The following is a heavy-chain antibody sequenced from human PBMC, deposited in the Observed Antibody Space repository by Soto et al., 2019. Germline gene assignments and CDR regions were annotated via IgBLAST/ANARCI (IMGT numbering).Heavy chain of an antibody. CDR1: GFSLTNTGVT. J-gene: IGHJ5*01. CDR3: AHSHFEILTGPFDS. CDR2: VYWHDDK. Sequence: QITLKESGPSLVKPTQTLTLTCTFSGFSLTNTGVTVGWIRQPTGKALEWLALVYWHDDKRYNPSLRNRLTIAKDTSKNRVVLTLANVGPVDTATYDCAHSHFEILTGPFDSWGRGTLVTVSS. D-gene: IGHD3-9*01. V-gene: IGHV2-5*01.